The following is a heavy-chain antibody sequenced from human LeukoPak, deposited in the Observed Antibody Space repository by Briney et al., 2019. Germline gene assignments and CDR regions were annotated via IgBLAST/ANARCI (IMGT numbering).Heavy chain of an antibody. CDR1: GFTFSSYG. J-gene: IGHJ6*03. Sequence: GGSLRLSCAASGFTFSSYGMHWVRQAPGKGLGWVAVIWYDGSNKYYADSVKGRFTISRDNSKNTLYLQMNSLRAEDTAVYYCAKGLDYYYYMDVWGKGTTVTVSS. CDR3: AKGLDYYYYMDV. V-gene: IGHV3-33*06. CDR2: IWYDGSNK. D-gene: IGHD5/OR15-5a*01.